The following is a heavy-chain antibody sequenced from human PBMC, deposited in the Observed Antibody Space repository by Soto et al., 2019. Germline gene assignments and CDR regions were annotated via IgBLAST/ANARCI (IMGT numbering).Heavy chain of an antibody. CDR3: AKRYSSGWGTEYFQH. D-gene: IGHD6-19*01. CDR1: GFTFSSYA. V-gene: IGHV3-23*01. CDR2: ISGSGGST. Sequence: GGSLRLSCAASGFTFSSYAMSWVRQAPGKGLEWVSAISGSGGSTYYADSVKGRFTISRDNSKNTLYLQMNSLRAEDTAVYYCAKRYSSGWGTEYFQHWGQGTLVTVSS. J-gene: IGHJ1*01.